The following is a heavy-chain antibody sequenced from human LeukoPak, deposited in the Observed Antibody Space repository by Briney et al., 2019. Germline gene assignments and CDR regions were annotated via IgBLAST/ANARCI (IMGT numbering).Heavy chain of an antibody. CDR2: VSGTGGRT. D-gene: IGHD6-6*01. CDR1: GFTFSTYA. CDR3: VKASSSSPQYNWFDA. Sequence: GGSLRLSCAASGFTFSTYAMSWVRQAPGKGLEWVSVVSGTGGRTNYADSVKGRFTISRDNSKNTLYLQMNSLRAEDTALYYCVKASSSSPQYNWFDAWGQGTLVTVSS. J-gene: IGHJ5*02. V-gene: IGHV3-23*01.